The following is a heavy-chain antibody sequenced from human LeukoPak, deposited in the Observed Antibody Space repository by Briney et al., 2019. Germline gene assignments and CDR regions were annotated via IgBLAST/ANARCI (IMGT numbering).Heavy chain of an antibody. CDR1: GGSISSSSYY. V-gene: IGHV4-39*01. Sequence: SETLSLTCTVSGGSISSSSYYWGWIHQPPGKGLEWIGSIYYSGSTYYNPSLKSRVTISVDTSKNQFSLKLSSVTAADTAVYYCARLVGGYSGYDHYYYYYGMDVWGQGTTVTVSS. J-gene: IGHJ6*02. CDR2: IYYSGST. CDR3: ARLVGGYSGYDHYYYYYGMDV. D-gene: IGHD5-12*01.